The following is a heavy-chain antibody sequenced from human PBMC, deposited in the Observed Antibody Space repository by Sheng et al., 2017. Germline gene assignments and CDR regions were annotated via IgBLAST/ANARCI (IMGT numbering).Heavy chain of an antibody. Sequence: QVQLQESGPGLVKPSETLSLTCTVSGYSISSGYYWGWIRQPPGKGLEWIGSIYHSGSTYYNPSLKSRVTISVDTSKNQFSLKLSSVTAADTAVYYCARDPYYDFWSGYSDYWGQGTLVTVSS. CDR3: ARDPYYDFWSGYSDY. V-gene: IGHV4-38-2*02. CDR1: GYSISSGYY. J-gene: IGHJ4*02. D-gene: IGHD3-3*01. CDR2: IYHSGST.